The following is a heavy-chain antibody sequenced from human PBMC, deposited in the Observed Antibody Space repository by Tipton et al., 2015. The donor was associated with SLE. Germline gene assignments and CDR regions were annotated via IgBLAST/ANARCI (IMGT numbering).Heavy chain of an antibody. D-gene: IGHD3-22*01. CDR2: INHSGST. CDR3: ALLYDSSGYDAFDI. Sequence: TLSLTCAVYGGSFSGYYWSWFRQPPGKGLEWIGEINHSGSTNYNPSLKSRDTISVDTSKNQFSLKLSSVTAADTAVYYCALLYDSSGYDAFDIWGQGTMVTVSS. CDR1: GGSFSGYY. V-gene: IGHV4-34*01. J-gene: IGHJ3*02.